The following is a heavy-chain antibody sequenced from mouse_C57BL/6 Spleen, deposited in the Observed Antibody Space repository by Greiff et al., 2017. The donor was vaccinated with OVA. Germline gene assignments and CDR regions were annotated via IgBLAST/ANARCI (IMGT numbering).Heavy chain of an antibody. CDR3: ARRGITTVVATEAMNY. D-gene: IGHD1-1*01. V-gene: IGHV1-52*01. J-gene: IGHJ4*01. Sequence: VQLQQPGAELVRPGSSVKLSCKASGYTFTSYWMHWVKQRPIQGLEWIGNIDPSDSETHYNQKFKDKATLTVDKSSSTAYMQLSSLTSEDSAVYYCARRGITTVVATEAMNYWGQVTSVTVSS. CDR1: GYTFTSYW. CDR2: IDPSDSET.